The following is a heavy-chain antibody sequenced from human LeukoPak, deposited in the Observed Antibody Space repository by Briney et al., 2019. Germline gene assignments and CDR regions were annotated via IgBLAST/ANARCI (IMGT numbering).Heavy chain of an antibody. V-gene: IGHV4-4*02. CDR2: IYHSGST. Sequence: ASETLPLTCAVSGGSISSSYWWSWVRQPPGKGLEWIGEIYHSGSTNYNPSLKSRVTISVDKSKNQFSLKLSSVTAADTAVYYCARRPLWIVGATCNWFDPWGQGTLVTVSS. D-gene: IGHD1-26*01. CDR3: ARRPLWIVGATCNWFDP. J-gene: IGHJ5*02. CDR1: GGSISSSYW.